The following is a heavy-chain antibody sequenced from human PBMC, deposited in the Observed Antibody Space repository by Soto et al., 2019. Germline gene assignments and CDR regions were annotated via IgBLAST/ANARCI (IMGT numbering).Heavy chain of an antibody. D-gene: IGHD6-13*01. V-gene: IGHV4-30-4*01. CDR2: IYYSGSN. Sequence: SETLSLTCTVSGGSISSGDYYWSWIRQPPGKGLEWIGYIYYSGSNYYNPSLKSRVTISVDTSKNQFSLKLSSVTAADTAVYYCARVWYSSSWPNWFDPWGQGTLVTVSS. CDR3: ARVWYSSSWPNWFDP. CDR1: GGSISSGDYY. J-gene: IGHJ5*02.